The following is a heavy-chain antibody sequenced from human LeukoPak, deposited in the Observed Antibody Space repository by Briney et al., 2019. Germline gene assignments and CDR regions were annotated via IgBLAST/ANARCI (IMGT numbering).Heavy chain of an antibody. Sequence: AASVKVSCKASGGTFSSYAISWVRQAPGQGLEWMGGIIPIFGTANYAQKFQGRVTITADESTSTAYMELSSLRSEDTAVYYCARTYYYDSSGYYKDYYYYYGMDVWGQGTTVTVSS. J-gene: IGHJ6*02. V-gene: IGHV1-69*13. CDR2: IIPIFGTA. D-gene: IGHD3-22*01. CDR3: ARTYYYDSSGYYKDYYYYYGMDV. CDR1: GGTFSSYA.